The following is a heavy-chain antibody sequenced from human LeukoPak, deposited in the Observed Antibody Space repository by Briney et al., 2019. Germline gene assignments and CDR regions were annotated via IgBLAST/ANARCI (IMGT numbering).Heavy chain of an antibody. Sequence: SETLSLTCTVSGGSISSSSYYWGWIRQPPGKGLEWIGRISSSGSTNYNPSLKSRVTISVDTSKNQFSLKLSSVTAADTAVYYCASGDGYTLFDYWGQGTLVTVSS. CDR1: GGSISSSSYY. CDR3: ASGDGYTLFDY. J-gene: IGHJ4*02. D-gene: IGHD5-24*01. V-gene: IGHV4-39*07. CDR2: ISSSGST.